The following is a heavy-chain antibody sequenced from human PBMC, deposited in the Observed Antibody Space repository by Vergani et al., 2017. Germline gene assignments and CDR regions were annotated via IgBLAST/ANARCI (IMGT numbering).Heavy chain of an antibody. J-gene: IGHJ6*03. CDR1: GFTFSSYS. Sequence: EVQLVESGGGLVKPGGSLRLSCAASGFTFSSYSMNWVRQAPGKGLEWVSYISSSGSTIYYADSVKGRFTISRDNAKNSLYLQMNSLRAEDTAVYYCARDGIWADFWSGYYYYMDVWGKGTTVTVSS. CDR2: ISSSGSTI. CDR3: ARDGIWADFWSGYYYYMDV. D-gene: IGHD3-3*01. V-gene: IGHV3-21*05.